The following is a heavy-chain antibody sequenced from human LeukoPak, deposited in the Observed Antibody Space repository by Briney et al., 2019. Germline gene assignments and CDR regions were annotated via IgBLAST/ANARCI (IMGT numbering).Heavy chain of an antibody. Sequence: KTSETLSLTCAVYGGSFSGYYWSWIRQPPGKGLEWIGEINHNGSTNYNPSLKSRVTISVDTSKNQFSLKLSSVTAADTAVYYCARGETQVLRYFDWLSSGGFDYWGQGTLVTVSS. V-gene: IGHV4-34*01. D-gene: IGHD3-9*01. J-gene: IGHJ4*02. CDR3: ARGETQVLRYFDWLSSGGFDY. CDR2: INHNGST. CDR1: GGSFSGYY.